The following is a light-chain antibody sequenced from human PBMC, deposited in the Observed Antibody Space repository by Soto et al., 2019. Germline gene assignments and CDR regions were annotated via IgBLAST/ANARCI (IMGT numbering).Light chain of an antibody. Sequence: DIQLTQSPSFLSASVGDRVTITCRASQGFASYLAWYQQKPGKAPKLLIYAASTLQSGVPSRFSGSGSGTESTLTISSLQPEDFATYYCQQLNSYPLTFGPGTKVDIK. CDR3: QQLNSYPLT. J-gene: IGKJ3*01. V-gene: IGKV1-9*01. CDR1: QGFASY. CDR2: AAS.